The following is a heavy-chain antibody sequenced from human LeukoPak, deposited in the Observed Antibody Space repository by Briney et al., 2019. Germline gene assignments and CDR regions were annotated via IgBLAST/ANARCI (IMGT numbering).Heavy chain of an antibody. J-gene: IGHJ4*02. CDR2: INPNSGGT. CDR1: GYTFTGYY. D-gene: IGHD5-18*01. CDR3: ARGGLDTAMACDY. V-gene: IGHV1-2*02. Sequence: ASVKVSCKASGYTFTGYYMHWVRQAPGQGLEWMGWINPNSGGTNSAQEFQGRVTMTRDTSISTAYMELSRLRSDDMAVYYCARGGLDTAMACDYWGQGTLVTVSS.